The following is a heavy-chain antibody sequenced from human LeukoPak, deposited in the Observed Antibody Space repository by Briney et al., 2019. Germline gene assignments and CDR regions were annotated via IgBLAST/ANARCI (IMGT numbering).Heavy chain of an antibody. J-gene: IGHJ6*03. V-gene: IGHV3-74*01. CDR3: AKRRGLELLYYYYMDV. Sequence: GGSLRLSCAASGFTFSAYWMHWVRQAPGKGLVWVSRISFDGRNTNYADSVKGRFTISRDNSKNTLYLQMNSLRAEDTAVYYCAKRRGLELLYYYYMDVWGKGTTVTVSS. D-gene: IGHD1-7*01. CDR1: GFTFSAYW. CDR2: ISFDGRNT.